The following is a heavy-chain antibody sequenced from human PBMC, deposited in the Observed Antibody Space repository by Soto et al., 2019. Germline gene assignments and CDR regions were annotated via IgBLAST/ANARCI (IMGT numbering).Heavy chain of an antibody. D-gene: IGHD2-2*01. J-gene: IGHJ5*02. V-gene: IGHV3-23*01. CDR3: ANLQDIVVVPAAIVIWFGP. CDR2: ISGSGGST. Sequence: PGGSLRLSCAASGFTFSSYAISWVRQAPGEGLGWVSAISGSGGSTYYADSVKGQFTISRDNSKNTLYLQMNSLRAEDTAVYYCANLQDIVVVPAAIVIWFGPWGQGTLVTVSS. CDR1: GFTFSSYA.